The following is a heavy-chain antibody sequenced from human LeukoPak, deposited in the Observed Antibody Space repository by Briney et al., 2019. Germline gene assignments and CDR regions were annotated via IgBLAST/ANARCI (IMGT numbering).Heavy chain of an antibody. CDR3: ARSYFSVGAFDI. V-gene: IGHV4-38-2*01. CDR2: VYHSGST. D-gene: IGHD2/OR15-2a*01. J-gene: IGHJ3*02. Sequence: SETLSLTCGVSGYSIRTGYYWGWVRQPPGKDLEWIGSVYHSGSTYCNPSLKSRVNILVDTSKNQFSLSLTSVTAADTAVYYCARSYFSVGAFDIWGQGTMVTVPS. CDR1: GYSIRTGYY.